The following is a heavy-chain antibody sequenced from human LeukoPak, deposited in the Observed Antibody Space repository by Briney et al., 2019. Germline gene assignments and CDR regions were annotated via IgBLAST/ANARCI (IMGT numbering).Heavy chain of an antibody. D-gene: IGHD6-13*01. CDR3: AKDLGSSWFYWYFDL. V-gene: IGHV3-23*01. CDR1: GFTFSSYA. J-gene: IGHJ2*01. Sequence: GGSLRLSCAASGFTFSSYAMSWVRQAPGKGLEWVSAISGSGGSTYYADSVKGRFTISRDNSKNTLYLQMNSLRAEDTAVYYCAKDLGSSWFYWYFDLWGRGTLVTVSS. CDR2: ISGSGGST.